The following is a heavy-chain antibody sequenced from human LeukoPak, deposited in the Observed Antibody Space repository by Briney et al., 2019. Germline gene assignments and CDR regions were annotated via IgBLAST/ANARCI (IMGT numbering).Heavy chain of an antibody. CDR3: ARGPYYYGSGALMDV. CDR2: INHSGST. V-gene: IGHV4-34*01. J-gene: IGHJ6*04. Sequence: PSETPSLTCAVYGGSFSGYYWSWIRQPPGKGLEWIGEINHSGSTNYNPSLKSRVTISVDTSKNQFSLKLSSVTAADTAVYYCARGPYYYGSGALMDVWGKGTTVTVSS. CDR1: GGSFSGYY. D-gene: IGHD3-10*01.